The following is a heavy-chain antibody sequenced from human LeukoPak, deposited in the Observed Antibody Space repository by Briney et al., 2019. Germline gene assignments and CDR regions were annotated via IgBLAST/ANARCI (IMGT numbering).Heavy chain of an antibody. CDR1: GFTFSSYG. V-gene: IGHV3-30*03. D-gene: IGHD3-22*01. Sequence: GRSLRLSCAASGFTFSSYGMHWVRQAPGKGLEWVAVISYDGSNKYYADSVKGRFTISRDNSENTLYLQMNSLRAEDTAVYYCIIPSNWGQGTLVTVSS. J-gene: IGHJ4*02. CDR3: IIPSN. CDR2: ISYDGSNK.